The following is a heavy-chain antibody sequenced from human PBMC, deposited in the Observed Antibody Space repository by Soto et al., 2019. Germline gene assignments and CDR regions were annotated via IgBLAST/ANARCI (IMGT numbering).Heavy chain of an antibody. V-gene: IGHV4-31*03. Sequence: SETLSLTCTVSGGSISSGGYYWSWIRQHPGKGLEWIGYIYYSGSTYYNPSLKSRVTMTRDTSISTAYMELSRLRSDDTAVYYCARDGATAADAFDIWGQGTMVTVSS. CDR3: ARDGATAADAFDI. CDR2: IYYSGST. D-gene: IGHD6-13*01. J-gene: IGHJ3*02. CDR1: GGSISSGGYY.